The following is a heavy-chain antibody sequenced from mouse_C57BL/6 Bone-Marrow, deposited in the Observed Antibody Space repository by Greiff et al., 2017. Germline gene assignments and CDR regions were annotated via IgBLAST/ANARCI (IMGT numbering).Heavy chain of an antibody. Sequence: VQLQQSGAELARPGASVKMSCKASGYTFTSYTMHWVKQRPGQGLEWIGYINPSSGYTKYNQKFKDKATLTADKYSSTAYMQLSSLTSEDSAVYYCARHTFYAMDYWGQGTSGTVSS. CDR1: GYTFTSYT. CDR2: INPSSGYT. CDR3: ARHTFYAMDY. D-gene: IGHD5-1-1*01. J-gene: IGHJ4*01. V-gene: IGHV1-4*01.